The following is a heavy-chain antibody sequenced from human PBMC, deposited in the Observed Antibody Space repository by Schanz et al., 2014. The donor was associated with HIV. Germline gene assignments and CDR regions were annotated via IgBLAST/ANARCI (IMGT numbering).Heavy chain of an antibody. CDR1: GFTFSTYN. CDR3: ARSLSGDYVVSFDY. D-gene: IGHD4-17*01. V-gene: IGHV3-21*01. CDR2: ISSSSSYI. J-gene: IGHJ4*02. Sequence: EVQMVESGGGLVKAGGSLRLSCAASGFTFSTYNMNWVRQAPGKGLEWVSSISSSSSYIYYADSVKGRFTISRDNANNSLYLQMNSLRAEDTAVYYCARSLSGDYVVSFDYGGQGTLVTVSS.